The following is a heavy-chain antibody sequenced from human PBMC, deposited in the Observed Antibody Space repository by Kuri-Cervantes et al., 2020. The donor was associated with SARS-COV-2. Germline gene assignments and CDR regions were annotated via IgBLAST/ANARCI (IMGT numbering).Heavy chain of an antibody. CDR2: MNPNSGNT. V-gene: IGHV1-8*01. CDR3: ARDRNSGYDSDNY. Sequence: ASVKVSCKASGYTFTSYDINWVRQATGQGLEWMGWMNPNSGNTGYAQKFQGRVTITADKSTSTAYMELSSLRSEDTAVYYCARDRNSGYDSDNYWGQGTLVTVSS. J-gene: IGHJ4*02. D-gene: IGHD5-12*01. CDR1: GYTFTSYD.